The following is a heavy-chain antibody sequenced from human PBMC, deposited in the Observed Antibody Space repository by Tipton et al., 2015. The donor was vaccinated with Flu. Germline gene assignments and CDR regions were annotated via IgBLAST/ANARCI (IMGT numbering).Heavy chain of an antibody. J-gene: IGHJ4*02. Sequence: SLRLSCAASGFTFSRYAMSWVRQAPGKGLEWVSAISGGGAIRYFTDSVKGRFTIPRDNSKNMLYLQMSSLRPEDTAVYYCAKVIPELVAGLDYWGQGTLVTVPS. CDR1: GFTFSRYA. D-gene: IGHD6-19*01. CDR3: AKVIPELVAGLDY. V-gene: IGHV3-23*01. CDR2: ISGGGAIR.